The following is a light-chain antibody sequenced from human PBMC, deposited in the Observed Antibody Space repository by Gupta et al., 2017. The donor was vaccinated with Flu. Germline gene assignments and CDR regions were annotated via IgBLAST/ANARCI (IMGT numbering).Light chain of an antibody. CDR2: GAS. CDR3: QHYNSNPPP. J-gene: IGKJ4*01. V-gene: IGKV1-9*01. CDR1: QGISSY. Sequence: DIQLTQSPSFLSASVGDRITITCRASQGISSYLAWYQQKPGKAPKLLIYGASTLESGVPERFSGSGSGTEFTLTISSLQPEDLAVYYCQHYNSNPPPFGEGTKVEIK.